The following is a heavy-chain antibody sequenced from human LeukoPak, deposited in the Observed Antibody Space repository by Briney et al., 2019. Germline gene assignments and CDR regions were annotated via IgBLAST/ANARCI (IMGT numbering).Heavy chain of an antibody. CDR1: GYTFTSYG. V-gene: IGHV1-18*01. CDR2: ISAYNGNT. Sequence: ASVKVSCRASGYTFTSYGISWVRQAPGQGLEWMGWISAYNGNTNYAQKLQGRVTMTTDTTTSTAYMELRSLRSDDTAVYYCARWSGSYFRFDYWGQGTLVSVSS. J-gene: IGHJ4*02. D-gene: IGHD1-26*01. CDR3: ARWSGSYFRFDY.